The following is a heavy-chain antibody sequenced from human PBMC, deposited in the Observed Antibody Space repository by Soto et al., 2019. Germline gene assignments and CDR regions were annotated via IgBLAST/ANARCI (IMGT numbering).Heavy chain of an antibody. D-gene: IGHD3-3*01. CDR1: GYSFNSYG. J-gene: IGHJ5*02. Sequence: QTQLVQSGPEVKNPGASVKVSCKASGYSFNSYGISWVRQAPGQGLEWMGWISASSGNTSYAQELQGRVTMTTDTATSTAYMELGSLTSDDTAVYYCARETKFYGFWSGYYRFDTWGQGTLVSVSS. CDR3: ARETKFYGFWSGYYRFDT. V-gene: IGHV1-18*01. CDR2: ISASSGNT.